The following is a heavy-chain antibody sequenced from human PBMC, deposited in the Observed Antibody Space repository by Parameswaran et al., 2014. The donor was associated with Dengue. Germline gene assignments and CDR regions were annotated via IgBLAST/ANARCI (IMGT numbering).Heavy chain of an antibody. D-gene: IGHD4-11*01. J-gene: IGHJ6*02. V-gene: IGHV1-18*01. Sequence: SWVRQAPGQGLEWMGWISAYNGNTYYAQNLQGRVTVTTDTSTNTAYMEVTSLRSDDSAVYYCARDEITVIADYFHYGMDVWGQGTTVTVSS. CDR3: ARDEITVIADYFHYGMDV. CDR2: ISAYNGNT.